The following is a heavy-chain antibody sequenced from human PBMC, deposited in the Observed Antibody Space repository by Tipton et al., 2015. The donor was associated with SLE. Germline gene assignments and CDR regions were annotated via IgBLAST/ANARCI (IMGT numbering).Heavy chain of an antibody. CDR3: ARGDWYFDL. Sequence: TLSLTCTVSGGSISSYYWSWIRQPPGKGLEWIGYIYYSGSTNYNPSLKSRVTISVDTSKNQFSLKLSSVAAADTAVYYCARGDWYFDLWGRGTLVTVPS. V-gene: IGHV4-59*01. CDR1: GGSISSYY. CDR2: IYYSGST. J-gene: IGHJ2*01.